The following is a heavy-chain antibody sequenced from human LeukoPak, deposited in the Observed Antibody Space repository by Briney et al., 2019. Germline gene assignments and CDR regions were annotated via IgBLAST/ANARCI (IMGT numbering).Heavy chain of an antibody. CDR3: AKSARASYGYYYYGMDV. Sequence: GGSLRLSCAASGFTFSSYAMSWVRQAPGKGLEWVSAISGSGGSTYYADSMKGRFTISRDNSKNTLYLQMNSLRAEDTAVYYCAKSARASYGYYYYGMDVWGQGTTVTVSS. D-gene: IGHD4-17*01. CDR1: GFTFSSYA. J-gene: IGHJ6*02. V-gene: IGHV3-23*01. CDR2: ISGSGGST.